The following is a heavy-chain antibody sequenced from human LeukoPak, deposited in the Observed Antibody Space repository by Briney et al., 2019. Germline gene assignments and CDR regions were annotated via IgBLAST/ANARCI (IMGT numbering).Heavy chain of an antibody. J-gene: IGHJ4*02. CDR1: GYTFTGYY. D-gene: IGHD6-19*01. CDR3: AREGNLRISVAGTGYYFDY. V-gene: IGHV1-46*01. CDR2: INPSGGST. Sequence: ASVKVSCKASGYTFTGYYMHWVRQASGQGLEWMGIINPSGGSTSYAQKFQGRVTMTRDTSTSTVYMELSSLRSEDTAVYYCAREGNLRISVAGTGYYFDYWGQGTLVTVSS.